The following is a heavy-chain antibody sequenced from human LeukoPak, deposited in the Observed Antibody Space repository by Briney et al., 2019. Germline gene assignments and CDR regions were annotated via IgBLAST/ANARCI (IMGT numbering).Heavy chain of an antibody. CDR3: ARAVGSGSSLDYYFDY. J-gene: IGHJ4*02. CDR2: INHSGST. Sequence: PSETLSLTCAVYGGSFSGYYWSWIRQPPGKGLEWIGEINHSGSTNYNPSLKSRVTISVDTSKNQFSLKLSSVTAADTAVYYCARAVGSGSSLDYYFDYWGQGTLVTVSS. V-gene: IGHV4-34*01. CDR1: GGSFSGYY. D-gene: IGHD1-26*01.